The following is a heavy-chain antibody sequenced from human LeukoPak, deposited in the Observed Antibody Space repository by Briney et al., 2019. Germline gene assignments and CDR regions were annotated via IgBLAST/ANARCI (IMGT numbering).Heavy chain of an antibody. D-gene: IGHD1-26*01. CDR1: GGTFSSYA. V-gene: IGHV1-46*01. J-gene: IGHJ4*02. Sequence: GASVKVSCKASGGTFSSYAISWVRQAPGQGLEWMGIINPSGGSTSYAQKFQGRVTMTRDTSTSTVYMELSSLRSEDTAVYYCARVPQVGATFDYWGQGTLVTVSS. CDR2: INPSGGST. CDR3: ARVPQVGATFDY.